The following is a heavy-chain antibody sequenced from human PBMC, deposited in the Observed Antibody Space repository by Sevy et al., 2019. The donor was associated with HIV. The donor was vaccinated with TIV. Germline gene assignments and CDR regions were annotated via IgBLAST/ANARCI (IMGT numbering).Heavy chain of an antibody. V-gene: IGHV3-30*18. CDR2: ISYDGSNK. J-gene: IGHJ6*02. D-gene: IGHD6-13*01. CDR3: AKDSSGYSSSWYVSPPLWDYYGMDV. Sequence: GGSLRLSCAASGFTFSSYGMHWVRQAPGKGLEWVAVISYDGSNKYYADSVKGRFTISRDNSKNTLYLQMNSLRAEDTAVYYCAKDSSGYSSSWYVSPPLWDYYGMDVWGQGTTVTVSS. CDR1: GFTFSSYG.